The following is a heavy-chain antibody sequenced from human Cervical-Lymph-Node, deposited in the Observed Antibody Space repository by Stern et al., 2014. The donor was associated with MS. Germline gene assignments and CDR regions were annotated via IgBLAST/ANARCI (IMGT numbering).Heavy chain of an antibody. V-gene: IGHV3-21*06. CDR1: GFTFSTFS. D-gene: IGHD1-7*01. Sequence: VQLVESGGALVKPAGSLRLSCAASGFTFSTFSMNWVRQSPGRGLEWVASIHSSGSYTFYTDSVKGRFTISRDNAQNSLFLQMNSLRAEDTAVYYCARGIAGTPDYWGQGTLVTVSS. CDR3: ARGIAGTPDY. J-gene: IGHJ4*02. CDR2: IHSSGSYT.